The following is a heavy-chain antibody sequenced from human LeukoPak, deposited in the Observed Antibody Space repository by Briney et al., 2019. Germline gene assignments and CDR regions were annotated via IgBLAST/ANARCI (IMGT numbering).Heavy chain of an antibody. CDR2: ISSSSSYI. Sequence: GGSLRLSCAASGFTFSSYSMNWVRQAPGKGLEWVSSISSSSSYIYYADSVKGRFTISRDNAKNSLYLQMNSLGPEDTAVYYCARDPYSGNYGNYYYYYMDVWGRGTTVTISS. CDR3: ARDPYSGNYGNYYYYYMDV. V-gene: IGHV3-21*01. J-gene: IGHJ6*03. D-gene: IGHD1-26*01. CDR1: GFTFSSYS.